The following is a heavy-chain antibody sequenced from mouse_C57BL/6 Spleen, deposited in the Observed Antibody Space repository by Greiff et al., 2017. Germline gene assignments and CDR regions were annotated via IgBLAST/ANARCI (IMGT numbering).Heavy chain of an antibody. Sequence: EVKLVESGPELVKPGASVKIPCKASGYTFTDYNMDWVKQSHGKSLEWIGDINPNNGGTIYNQKFKGKATLTVDKSSSTAYMELRSLTSEDTAVYYCAMGDGFAYWGQGTLVTVSA. V-gene: IGHV1-18*01. D-gene: IGHD2-13*01. CDR2: INPNNGGT. CDR1: GYTFTDYN. J-gene: IGHJ3*01. CDR3: AMGDGFAY.